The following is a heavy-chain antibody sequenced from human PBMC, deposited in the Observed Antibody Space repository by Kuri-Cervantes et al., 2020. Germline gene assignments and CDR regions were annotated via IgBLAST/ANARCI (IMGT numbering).Heavy chain of an antibody. CDR1: GYTFTSYD. V-gene: IGHV1-8*02. D-gene: IGHD3-22*01. CDR2: MNPNSGNT. Sequence: ASVKVSCKASGYTFTSYDINWVRQATGQGLEWMGWMNPNSGNTGFSQKFQGRVTMTRDTSISTAYTELSRLRSDDTAVYYCARETMIVVVAKGYFDLWGRGTLVTVSS. J-gene: IGHJ2*01. CDR3: ARETMIVVVAKGYFDL.